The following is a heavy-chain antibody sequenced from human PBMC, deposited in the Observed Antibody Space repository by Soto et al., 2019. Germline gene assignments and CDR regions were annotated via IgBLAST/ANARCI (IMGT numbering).Heavy chain of an antibody. CDR3: ARRGYGLYFDY. CDR1: GFTFSSYA. Sequence: EVQLVESGGGLVQPGGSLSLSCAASGFTFSSYAMHWVRQAPGKGLEYVSAISGNGGSTYYANSVKGRFTISRDNSKNTLYLQMGSLRAEDMAVYYCARRGYGLYFDYWGQGTLVTVSS. V-gene: IGHV3-64*01. CDR2: ISGNGGST. D-gene: IGHD3-10*01. J-gene: IGHJ4*02.